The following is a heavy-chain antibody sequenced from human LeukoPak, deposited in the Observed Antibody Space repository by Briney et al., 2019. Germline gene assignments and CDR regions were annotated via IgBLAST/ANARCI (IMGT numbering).Heavy chain of an antibody. CDR3: ATSDTVSTYNWFDP. J-gene: IGHJ5*02. V-gene: IGHV4-39*01. CDR1: GGSISSNTYF. CDR2: IRYSGST. D-gene: IGHD5/OR15-5a*01. Sequence: SSETLSLTCNVSGGSISSNTYFWGWIRRPPGKGLEWIGSIRYSGSTYYNPSLKSRVTISVDTSKNQFSLNLSSLTAADTAVYYCATSDTVSTYNWFDPWGQGTQVTVS.